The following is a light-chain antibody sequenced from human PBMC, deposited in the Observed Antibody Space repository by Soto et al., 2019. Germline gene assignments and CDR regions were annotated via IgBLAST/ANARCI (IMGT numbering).Light chain of an antibody. CDR1: QSVSSH. CDR3: QQGGNWPLT. CDR2: DAS. J-gene: IGKJ1*01. Sequence: EIVLTQSPATLSLSPGERATVSCRASQSVSSHLAWYQQKRGQAPRLLIYDASNRASGIPARFSGSGSGTDFTLTISSLEPEDFAVYYCQQGGNWPLTFGQGTKVDIK. V-gene: IGKV3-11*01.